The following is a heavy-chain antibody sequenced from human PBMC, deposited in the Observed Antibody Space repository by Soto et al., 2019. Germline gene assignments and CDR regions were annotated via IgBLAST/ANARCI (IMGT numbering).Heavy chain of an antibody. CDR1: GFTFGDYA. V-gene: IGHV3-49*03. CDR2: IRSKAYGGTT. D-gene: IGHD3-3*01. J-gene: IGHJ4*02. CDR3: TRAAIWSGSAFDY. Sequence: PGGSLRLSCTASGFTFGDYAMSWFRQAPGKGLEWVGFIRSKAYGGTTEYAASVKGRFTISRDDSKSIAYLQMNSLKTEDTAVYYCTRAAIWSGSAFDYWGQGTLVTVPQ.